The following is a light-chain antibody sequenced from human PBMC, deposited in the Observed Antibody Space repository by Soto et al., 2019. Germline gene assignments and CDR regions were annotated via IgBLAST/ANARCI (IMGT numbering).Light chain of an antibody. CDR2: KAS. Sequence: DIQMTQSPSTLSGSVGDRVTITCRASQTISSWLAWYQQKPGKAPKLLIYKASTLKSGVPSRFSGSGSGTEFTLTTSSLQPDDFATYYCQHYNSYSDAFGQGTKVDIK. J-gene: IGKJ1*01. CDR1: QTISSW. CDR3: QHYNSYSDA. V-gene: IGKV1-5*03.